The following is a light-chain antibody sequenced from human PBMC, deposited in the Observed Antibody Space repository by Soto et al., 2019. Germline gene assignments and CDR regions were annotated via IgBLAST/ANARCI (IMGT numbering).Light chain of an antibody. CDR1: QSVSSSY. J-gene: IGKJ1*01. V-gene: IGKV3-20*01. CDR3: QQYGNSPWT. CDR2: GAS. Sequence: EIVLTQSPGTLSLSPGERATLSCRASQSVSSSYLAWYQQKPGQAPRLLIYGASSRATGIPDRFSGSGSGTDFTLTIRRMEPQDFAVYYCQQYGNSPWTFGQGTKVDIK.